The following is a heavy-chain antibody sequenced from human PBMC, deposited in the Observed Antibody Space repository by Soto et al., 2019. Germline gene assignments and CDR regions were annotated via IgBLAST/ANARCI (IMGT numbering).Heavy chain of an antibody. Sequence: SETLSLTCTVSGGSISSYYWSWIRQPPGKGLEWIGYIYYSGSTNYNPSLKSRVTISVDTSKNQFSLKLSSVTAADTAVYYCARRGYSSGWYGYYYMDVWRKGTTVTVSS. V-gene: IGHV4-59*01. J-gene: IGHJ6*03. D-gene: IGHD6-19*01. CDR2: IYYSGST. CDR3: ARRGYSSGWYGYYYMDV. CDR1: GGSISSYY.